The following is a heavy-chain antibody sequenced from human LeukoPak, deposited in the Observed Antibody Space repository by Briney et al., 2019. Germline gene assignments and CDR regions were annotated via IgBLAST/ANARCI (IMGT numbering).Heavy chain of an antibody. Sequence: SQTLSLTCTVSGGSVSSDDYYWSWIRQPPGKGLEWIGYIYYSGTIHYNPSLKSRVTMSVDTSENQLSLKLTSVTAADTAVYYCAREPLSCSGGSCYSGWFDPWGQGTLVTVSS. CDR3: AREPLSCSGGSCYSGWFDP. D-gene: IGHD2-15*01. V-gene: IGHV4-30-4*01. CDR1: GGSVSSDDYY. J-gene: IGHJ5*02. CDR2: IYYSGTI.